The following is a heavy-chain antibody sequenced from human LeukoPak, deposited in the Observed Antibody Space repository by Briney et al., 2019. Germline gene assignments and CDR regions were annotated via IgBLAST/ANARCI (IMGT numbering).Heavy chain of an antibody. D-gene: IGHD5-12*01. CDR3: ARDRAVATIGGVDY. Sequence: ASVKVSCKTSGYTFTYYYMHWVRQAPGQGLEWMGWINPNNGGTNYAQKFQGRVTMTRDTSISTAYMELSRLRSDDTAVYYCARDRAVATIGGVDYWGQGTLVTVSS. J-gene: IGHJ4*02. CDR2: INPNNGGT. V-gene: IGHV1-2*02. CDR1: GYTFTYYY.